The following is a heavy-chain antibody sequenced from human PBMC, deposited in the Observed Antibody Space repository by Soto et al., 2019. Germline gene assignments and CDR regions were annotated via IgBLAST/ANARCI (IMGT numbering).Heavy chain of an antibody. CDR3: ARGLIVGATIPSGHDY. CDR2: IIPIFGTT. V-gene: IGHV1-69*13. D-gene: IGHD1-26*01. J-gene: IGHJ4*02. CDR1: GGTVGSYS. Sequence: ASVKVSCKASGGTVGSYSINWVRQAPGQGLEWMGGIIPIFGTTNYAQKFQGRVTITADESTSTAYMELSSLRSEDTAVYYCARGLIVGATIPSGHDYWGQGTLVTVSS.